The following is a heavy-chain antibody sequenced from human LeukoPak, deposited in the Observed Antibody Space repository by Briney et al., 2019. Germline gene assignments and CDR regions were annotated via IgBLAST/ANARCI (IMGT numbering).Heavy chain of an antibody. J-gene: IGHJ4*02. CDR3: AKVYDSSGYYPYYFDY. Sequence: ASVKVSCKASGYTFTSYGISWVGQAPGQGLEWMGWISAYNGNTNYAQKLQGRVTMTTDTSTSTAYMELRSLRSDDTAVYYCAKVYDSSGYYPYYFDYWGQGTLVTVSS. D-gene: IGHD3-22*01. CDR2: ISAYNGNT. CDR1: GYTFTSYG. V-gene: IGHV1-18*01.